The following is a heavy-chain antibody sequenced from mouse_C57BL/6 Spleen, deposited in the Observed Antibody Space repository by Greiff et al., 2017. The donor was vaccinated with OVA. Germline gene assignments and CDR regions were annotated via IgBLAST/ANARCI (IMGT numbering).Heavy chain of an antibody. D-gene: IGHD2-2*01. CDR1: GYTFTDYE. V-gene: IGHV1-15*01. CDR2: IDPETGGT. J-gene: IGHJ4*01. Sequence: VQGVESGAELVRPGASVTLSCKASGYTFTDYEMHWVKQTPVHGLEWIGAIDPETGGTAYNQKFKGKAILTADKSSSTAYMELRSLTSEDSAVYYCTRGRSTMVTTVYYAMDYWGQGTSVTVSS. CDR3: TRGRSTMVTTVYYAMDY.